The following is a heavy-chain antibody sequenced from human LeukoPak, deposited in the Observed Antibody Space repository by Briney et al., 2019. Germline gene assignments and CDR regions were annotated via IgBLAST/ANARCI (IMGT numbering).Heavy chain of an antibody. Sequence: ASVKVSCKASGYTFTDYDINWVRQAAGQGLEWMGWMNPNSGNTGYTQKFQGRVTMTRNTSISTAYMELSSLRSEDTAVYYCARGADTAMVRKRWFDPWGQGTLVTVSS. CDR1: GYTFTDYD. J-gene: IGHJ5*02. V-gene: IGHV1-8*01. CDR2: MNPNSGNT. CDR3: ARGADTAMVRKRWFDP. D-gene: IGHD5-18*01.